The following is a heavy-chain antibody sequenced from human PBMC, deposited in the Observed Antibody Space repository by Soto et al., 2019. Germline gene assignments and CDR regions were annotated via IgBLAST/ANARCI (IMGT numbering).Heavy chain of an antibody. J-gene: IGHJ6*02. CDR2: IIPIFGTA. V-gene: IGHV1-69*13. Sequence: SVKVSCKASGGTFSSYAISWVRQAPGQGLEWMGGIIPIFGTANYAQKFQGRVTITADESTSTAYMELSSLRSEDTAVYYCARVGDSSSSLEVYYYGMDVWGQGTTVTVSS. CDR1: GGTFSSYA. CDR3: ARVGDSSSSLEVYYYGMDV. D-gene: IGHD6-6*01.